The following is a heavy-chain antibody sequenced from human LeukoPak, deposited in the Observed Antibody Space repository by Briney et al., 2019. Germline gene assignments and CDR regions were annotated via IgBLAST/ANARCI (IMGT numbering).Heavy chain of an antibody. CDR2: IIPIFGTA. V-gene: IGHV1-69*13. D-gene: IGHD2-15*01. CDR3: ARGGYCSGGSCYWFDP. Sequence: ASVKVSCKASGGTFSSYAISWVRQAPGQGLEWMGGIIPIFGTANYAQKFQGRVTITADESTSTAYMELSSLRSEDTAVYCCARGGYCSGGSCYWFDPWGQGTLVTVSS. J-gene: IGHJ5*02. CDR1: GGTFSSYA.